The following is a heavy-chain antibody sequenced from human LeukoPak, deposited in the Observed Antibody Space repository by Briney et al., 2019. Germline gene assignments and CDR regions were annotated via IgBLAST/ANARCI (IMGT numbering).Heavy chain of an antibody. CDR1: GFTFSSYA. J-gene: IGHJ5*02. CDR3: ATAYCSGGSCGAWFDP. D-gene: IGHD2-15*01. V-gene: IGHV3-30-3*01. Sequence: GRSLRLSCAASGFTFSSYAMHWVRQAPGKGLEWVAVISYDGSNKYYADSVKGRFTISRDNSKNTLYLQMNSLRAEDTAVYYCATAYCSGGSCGAWFDPWGQGTLVTVSS. CDR2: ISYDGSNK.